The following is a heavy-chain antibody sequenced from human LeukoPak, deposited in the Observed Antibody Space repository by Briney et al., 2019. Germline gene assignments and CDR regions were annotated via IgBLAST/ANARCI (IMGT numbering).Heavy chain of an antibody. CDR3: ARKTDSWFGELFWFDP. CDR1: GYTFTSYS. D-gene: IGHD3-10*01. Sequence: ASVKVSCKASGYTFTSYSISWVRQAPGQGLEWMGWISAYNGNTNYAQKLQGRVTMTTDTSTSTAYMELRSLRSDDTAVYYCARKTDSWFGELFWFDPWGQGTLVTVSS. J-gene: IGHJ5*02. V-gene: IGHV1-18*04. CDR2: ISAYNGNT.